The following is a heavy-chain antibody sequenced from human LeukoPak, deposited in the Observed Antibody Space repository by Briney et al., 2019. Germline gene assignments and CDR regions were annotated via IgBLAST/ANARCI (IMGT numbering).Heavy chain of an antibody. CDR1: GGSISSYY. Sequence: SETLSLTCTVSGGSISSYYWSWIRQPPGRGLEYIGYIYYSGYTNYNPSLKSRVTISVDTSKNQFSLKLSSVTAADTAVYYCARDAVPMIITRRLGWFDPWGQGTLVTVSS. J-gene: IGHJ5*02. CDR2: IYYSGYT. V-gene: IGHV4-59*01. D-gene: IGHD3-22*01. CDR3: ARDAVPMIITRRLGWFDP.